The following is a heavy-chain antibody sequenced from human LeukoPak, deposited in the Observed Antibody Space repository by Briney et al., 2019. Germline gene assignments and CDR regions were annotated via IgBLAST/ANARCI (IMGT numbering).Heavy chain of an antibody. CDR1: GYTFTGYY. V-gene: IGHV1-2*02. CDR2: INPNSGGT. D-gene: IGHD3-9*01. Sequence: ASVKVSCKASGYTFTGYYMHWLRQAPGQGLEWMGWINPNSGGTNYAQKFQGRVTMTRDTSISTAYMELSRLRSDDTAVYYCARGDDDILTGYDYWGQGTLVTVSS. CDR3: ARGDDDILTGYDY. J-gene: IGHJ4*02.